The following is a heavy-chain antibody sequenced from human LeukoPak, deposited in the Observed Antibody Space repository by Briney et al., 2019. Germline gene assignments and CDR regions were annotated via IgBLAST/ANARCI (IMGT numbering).Heavy chain of an antibody. V-gene: IGHV1-2*04. CDR1: GYTFTGYY. J-gene: IGHJ4*02. D-gene: IGHD3-9*01. CDR2: INPNSGGT. Sequence: ASVEVSCKASGYTFTGYYMHWVRQAPGQGLEWMGWINPNSGGTNYAQKFQGWVTMTRDTSTSTVYMELSSLRSEDTAVYYCARSYDILTGYYPNWGQGTLVTVSS. CDR3: ARSYDILTGYYPN.